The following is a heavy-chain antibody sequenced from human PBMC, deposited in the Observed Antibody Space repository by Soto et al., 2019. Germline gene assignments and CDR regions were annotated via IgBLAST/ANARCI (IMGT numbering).Heavy chain of an antibody. J-gene: IGHJ2*01. D-gene: IGHD3-22*01. CDR3: ARGSPRYYDSSGYSLWYFDL. Sequence: EAQLVESGGGLVQPGGSLRLSCAVSGFTLSSYSLNWVRQAPGKGLEWVSYISSSGSAMYFADSVKGRFTISRDKAKNSLYLQMISLRDEDTAVYYCARGSPRYYDSSGYSLWYFDLWGRGALVTVSS. CDR1: GFTLSSYS. V-gene: IGHV3-48*02. CDR2: ISSSGSAM.